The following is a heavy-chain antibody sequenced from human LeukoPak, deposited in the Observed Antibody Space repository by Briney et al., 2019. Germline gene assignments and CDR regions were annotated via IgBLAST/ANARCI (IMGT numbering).Heavy chain of an antibody. J-gene: IGHJ4*02. CDR1: GYTFTSYY. V-gene: IGHV1-46*01. CDR2: INPSGGST. Sequence: ASVKVSCKASGYTFTSYYMHWVRQAPGQGLEWMGIINPSGGSTSYAQKFQGRVTMTRDTSTSTAYMELRSLRSDDTAVYYCARNLRSPKDIVVVPAAPFDYWGQGTLVTVSS. CDR3: ARNLRSPKDIVVVPAAPFDY. D-gene: IGHD2-2*01.